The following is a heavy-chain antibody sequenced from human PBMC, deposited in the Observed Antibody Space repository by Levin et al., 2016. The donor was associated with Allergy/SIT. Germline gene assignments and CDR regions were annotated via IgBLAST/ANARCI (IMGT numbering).Heavy chain of an antibody. D-gene: IGHD3-16*01. CDR1: GDSIGGSDYY. CDR3: ARKGDGLY. J-gene: IGHJ4*02. V-gene: IGHV4-31*02. Sequence: LRLSCSVSGDSIGGSDYYWAWIRQHPGKGLEWIGYIYYRGDTYFNPSLKSRLAISVDTSKNQFSLELSSVTAADTAVYYCARKGDGLYWGQGALVTVSS. CDR2: IYYRGDT.